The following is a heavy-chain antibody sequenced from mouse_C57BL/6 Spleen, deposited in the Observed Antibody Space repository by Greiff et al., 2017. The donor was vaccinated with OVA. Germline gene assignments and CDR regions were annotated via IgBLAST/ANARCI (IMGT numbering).Heavy chain of an antibody. CDR3: ARREGYDYDGPYFDY. CDR1: GFTFSSYG. V-gene: IGHV5-6*02. D-gene: IGHD2-4*01. CDR2: ISSGGSYT. Sequence: EVKLVESGGDLVKPGGSLKLSCAASGFTFSSYGMSWVRQTPDKRLEWVATISSGGSYTYYPDSVKGRFTISRDNAKNTLYLQMSSLKSEDTAMYYCARREGYDYDGPYFDYWGQGTTLTVSS. J-gene: IGHJ2*01.